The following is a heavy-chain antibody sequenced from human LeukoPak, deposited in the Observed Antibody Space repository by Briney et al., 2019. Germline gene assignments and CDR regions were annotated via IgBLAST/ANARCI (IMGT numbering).Heavy chain of an antibody. CDR3: ASPEPGIRYAFDI. V-gene: IGHV1-46*01. CDR1: GYTFTSYY. J-gene: IGHJ3*02. Sequence: ASVKVSCKASGYTFTSYYMHWVRQAPGQGLEWMGIINPSGGSTSYAQKFQGRVNMTRDMFTSTVYMELSSLRSEDTAVYYCASPEPGIRYAFDIWGQGTMVTVSS. D-gene: IGHD1-14*01. CDR2: INPSGGST.